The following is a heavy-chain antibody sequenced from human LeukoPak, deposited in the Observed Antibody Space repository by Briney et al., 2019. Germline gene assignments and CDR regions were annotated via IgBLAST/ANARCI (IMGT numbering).Heavy chain of an antibody. CDR2: VFYSGST. V-gene: IGHV4-59*01. CDR3: AREVGDYVGVFDY. J-gene: IGHJ4*02. D-gene: IGHD4-17*01. CDR1: GGSISSYY. Sequence: SETLSLTCTVSGGSISSYYWSWVRQPPGKGLEWSGYVFYSGSTNYNPSLKSRVTISVDMSKNQFSLKLTSVTAADTAVYYCAREVGDYVGVFDYWGQGTLVTVSS.